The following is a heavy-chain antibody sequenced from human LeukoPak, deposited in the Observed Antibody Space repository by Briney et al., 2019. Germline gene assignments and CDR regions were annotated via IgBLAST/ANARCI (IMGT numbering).Heavy chain of an antibody. CDR3: ARVVPAAVYYFDY. J-gene: IGHJ4*02. CDR1: GGSISSGDYY. V-gene: IGHV4-30-4*08. Sequence: SETLSLTCTVSGGSISSGDYYWSWIRQPPGKGLEWIGYIYHSGSTYYNPSLKSRVTISVDTSKNQFSLKLSSVTAADTAVYCCARVVPAAVYYFDYWGQGTLVTVSS. D-gene: IGHD2-2*01. CDR2: IYHSGST.